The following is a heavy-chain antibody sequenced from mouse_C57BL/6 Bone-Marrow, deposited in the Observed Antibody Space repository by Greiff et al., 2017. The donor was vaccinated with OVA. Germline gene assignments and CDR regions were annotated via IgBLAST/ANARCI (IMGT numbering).Heavy chain of an antibody. Sequence: QVQLKQPGAELVMPGASVKLSCKASGYTFTSYWMHWVKQRPGQGLEWIGEIDPSDSYTNYNQKFKGKSTLTVDKSSSTAYMQLSSLTSEDSAVYYCAIDSSGQFAYWGQGTLVTVSA. CDR3: AIDSSGQFAY. CDR2: IDPSDSYT. CDR1: GYTFTSYW. V-gene: IGHV1-69*01. J-gene: IGHJ3*01. D-gene: IGHD3-2*02.